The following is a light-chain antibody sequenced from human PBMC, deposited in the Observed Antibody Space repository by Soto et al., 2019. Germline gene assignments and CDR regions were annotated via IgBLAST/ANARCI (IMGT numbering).Light chain of an antibody. CDR3: SSYTSSSTYV. CDR1: SSEVVGYNF. Sequence: QSALNQPASVSGSPGQSIAISCTGTSSEVVGYNFVSWYQQHPHKAPKLMISDVSNRPSGVSNRFSGSKSVNTASLTISGFQAVDEADYYCSSYTSSSTYVFGTGTNVTVL. V-gene: IGLV2-14*01. J-gene: IGLJ1*01. CDR2: DVS.